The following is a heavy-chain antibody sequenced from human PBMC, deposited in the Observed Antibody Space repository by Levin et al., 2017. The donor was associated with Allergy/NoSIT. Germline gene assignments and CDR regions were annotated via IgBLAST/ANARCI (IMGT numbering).Heavy chain of an antibody. CDR3: ARVAGYSYGYYFDY. D-gene: IGHD5-18*01. CDR2: IYLSGST. Sequence: SETLSLTCAVSGFXXSXGGYXXXXXXXXPGKGLEWIGNIYLSGSTYYNPSLKSRVTISVDRSKNQFSLNLSSVTAADTAVYYCARVAGYSYGYYFDYWGQGTLVTVSS. CDR1: GFXXSXGGYX. J-gene: IGHJ4*02. V-gene: IGHV4-30-2*01.